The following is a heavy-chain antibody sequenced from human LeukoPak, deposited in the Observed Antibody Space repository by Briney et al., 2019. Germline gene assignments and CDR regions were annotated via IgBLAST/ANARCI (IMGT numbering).Heavy chain of an antibody. CDR2: ISGSGGST. V-gene: IGHV3-23*01. CDR1: GFTFSSYA. D-gene: IGHD3-22*01. J-gene: IGHJ4*02. CDR3: AKEPKFGTYDSSGHFDY. Sequence: TGGSLRLSCAASGFTFSSYAMSWVRQAPGKGLEWVSAISGSGGSTYYADSVKGRFTISRDNSKNTLYLQMNSLRAEDTAVYYCAKEPKFGTYDSSGHFDYWGQGTLVTVSS.